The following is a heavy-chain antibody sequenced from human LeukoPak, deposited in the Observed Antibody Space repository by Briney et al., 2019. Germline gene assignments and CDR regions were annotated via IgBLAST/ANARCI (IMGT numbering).Heavy chain of an antibody. J-gene: IGHJ4*02. V-gene: IGHV4-59*01. CDR3: ARGRGTASDY. CDR1: GGSISSYY. CDR2: IYYSGST. D-gene: IGHD6-13*01. Sequence: PSETLSLTCTVSGGSISSYYWSWIRQPPGKGLEWIGYIYYSGSTNYNPSLKSRVTISVDTSKNQFSLKLSSVTAADTAVYYCARGRGTASDYWGQGTLVTVSS.